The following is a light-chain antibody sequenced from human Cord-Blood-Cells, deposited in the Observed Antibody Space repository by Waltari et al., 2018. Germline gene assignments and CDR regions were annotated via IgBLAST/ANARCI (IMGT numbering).Light chain of an antibody. V-gene: IGKV1-13*02. J-gene: IGKJ3*01. CDR1: QGISSA. CDR3: QQFNSYPMATFT. CDR2: DAS. Sequence: AIQLTQSPSSLSASVGDRVTITCRASQGISSALAWYQQKPGKAPKLLIYDASSLESGVPSTFSGSGSGTDCTLTISSLQPEDFATYYCQQFNSYPMATFTFGPGTKVDIK.